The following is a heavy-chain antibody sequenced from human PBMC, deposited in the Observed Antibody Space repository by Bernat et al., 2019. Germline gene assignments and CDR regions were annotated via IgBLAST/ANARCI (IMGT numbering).Heavy chain of an antibody. CDR1: GFTVSNNY. D-gene: IGHD5-12*01. CDR3: ARGSSGYAGNRDY. Sequence: EVQLVESGGDLVQPGGSLRLSCAASGFTVSNNYMSWVRQAPGMGLEWVSVIFSGGSTYYADSVKGRFTISRDNSKNTLYLQMNSLRAEDTAVYYCARGSSGYAGNRDYWGQGTLVTVSS. J-gene: IGHJ4*02. CDR2: IFSGGST. V-gene: IGHV3-66*01.